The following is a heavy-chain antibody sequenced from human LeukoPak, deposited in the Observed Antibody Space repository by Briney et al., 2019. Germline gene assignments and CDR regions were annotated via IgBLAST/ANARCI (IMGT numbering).Heavy chain of an antibody. J-gene: IGHJ6*02. CDR2: INPDSGGT. V-gene: IGHV1-2*02. CDR1: GYTFTAYY. Sequence: GASVKVSCKASGYTFTAYYIHWLRQAPGQGPEWMGCINPDSGGTNYAQKFQGRVTMTTDTSISTAYMEVSRLRSDDTAVYYCARVRIGQQLDKYYYYAMDVWGQGTTVTVSS. CDR3: ARVRIGQQLDKYYYYAMDV. D-gene: IGHD6-13*01.